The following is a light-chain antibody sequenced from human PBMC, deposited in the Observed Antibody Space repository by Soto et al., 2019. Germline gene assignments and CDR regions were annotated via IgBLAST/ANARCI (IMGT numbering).Light chain of an antibody. Sequence: EIVMTQSPGTLCLAAEERTTLSCTASQSVNSNYLAWYQQKPGQAPRLLIYGISKRATDIPDRFSGSGSGTEFTLTISSLQPEDFATYYCQQHGQWPITFGQGTRLEIK. CDR1: QSVNSNY. CDR3: QQHGQWPIT. V-gene: IGKV3-20*01. CDR2: GIS. J-gene: IGKJ5*01.